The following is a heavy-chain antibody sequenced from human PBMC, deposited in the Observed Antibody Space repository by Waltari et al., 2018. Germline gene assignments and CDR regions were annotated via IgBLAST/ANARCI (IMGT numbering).Heavy chain of an antibody. D-gene: IGHD6-6*01. CDR1: GFTFKNYA. V-gene: IGHV3-23*01. Sequence: EVQLLESGGGLVQPGGSLTLSCAASGFTFKNYAMSWVRQGPGKGREGVSGINDNGESTYYADFVKGRITISRDNSKNTLYLRMHSLRAEDTALYYCAKDMTRYSSSSDFDHWGQGTLVTVSS. CDR2: INDNGEST. CDR3: AKDMTRYSSSSDFDH. J-gene: IGHJ4*02.